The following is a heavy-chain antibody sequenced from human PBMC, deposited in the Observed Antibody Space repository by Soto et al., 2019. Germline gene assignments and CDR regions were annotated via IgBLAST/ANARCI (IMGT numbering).Heavy chain of an antibody. J-gene: IGHJ4*02. Sequence: GGSLRLSCAASGFTFSSYWMSWVRQAPGKGLEWVANIRQDGSEKYYVDSVKGRFTISRDNVKNSLYMQMNSLRAEDTAVYSYAREPSDQLGIGLDYWGQGTLVTVSS. V-gene: IGHV3-7*03. CDR2: IRQDGSEK. CDR1: GFTFSSYW. D-gene: IGHD7-27*01. CDR3: AREPSDQLGIGLDY.